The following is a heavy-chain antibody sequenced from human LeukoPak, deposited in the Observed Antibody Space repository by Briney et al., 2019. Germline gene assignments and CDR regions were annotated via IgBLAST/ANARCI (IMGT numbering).Heavy chain of an antibody. J-gene: IGHJ4*02. CDR2: INPNSGGT. CDR1: GYTFTGYY. CDR3: ARGLYDYVWGSYGLFDY. V-gene: IGHV1-2*02. D-gene: IGHD3-16*01. Sequence: ASVKVSCKASGYTFTGYYMHWVRQAPGQGLEWMGWINPNSGGTNYAQKFQGRVTMTRDTSMSTAYMELSRLRSDDTAVYYCARGLYDYVWGSYGLFDYWGQGTLVTVSS.